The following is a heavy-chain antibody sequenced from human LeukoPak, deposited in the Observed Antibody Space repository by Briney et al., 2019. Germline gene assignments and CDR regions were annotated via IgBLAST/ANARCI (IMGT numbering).Heavy chain of an antibody. D-gene: IGHD3-22*01. J-gene: IGHJ6*02. CDR2: IIPILGIA. CDR3: ARGGYYDSSGPPIYGMDV. V-gene: IGHV1-69*04. Sequence: ASVKVSCRASGYTFTNSYMHWVRQAPGQGLEWMGRIIPILGIANYAQKFQGRVTITADKSTSTAYMELSSLRSEDTAVYYCARGGYYDSSGPPIYGMDVWGQGTTVTVSS. CDR1: GYTFTNSY.